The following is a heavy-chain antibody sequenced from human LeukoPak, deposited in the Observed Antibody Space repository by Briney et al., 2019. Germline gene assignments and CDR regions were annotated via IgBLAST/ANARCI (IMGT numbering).Heavy chain of an antibody. CDR3: ARENGYRYDY. J-gene: IGHJ4*02. V-gene: IGHV4-59*01. Sequence: SETLSLARTVSGGSITSYYWTWIRQPPGKGLEWIGSIYCSGSTNYNPSLKSRVTISVDTSKNQFSLKLSSVTAADTALYYCARENGYRYDYWGQGTLVTVSS. D-gene: IGHD5-18*01. CDR2: IYCSGST. CDR1: GGSITSYY.